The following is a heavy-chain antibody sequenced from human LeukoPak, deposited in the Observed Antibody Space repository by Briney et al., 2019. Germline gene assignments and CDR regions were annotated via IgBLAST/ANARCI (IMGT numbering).Heavy chain of an antibody. J-gene: IGHJ5*02. CDR1: GYTFTSYG. CDR3: ARDRSYSSIGGFDP. V-gene: IGHV1-18*01. CDR2: ISAYNGNT. D-gene: IGHD6-13*01. Sequence: ASVKVSCKASGYTFTSYGISWVRQAPGQGLEWMGWISAYNGNTNYAQKLQGRVTMTTDTSTSTAYMELRSLRSNDTAVYYCARDRSYSSIGGFDPWGQGTLVTVSS.